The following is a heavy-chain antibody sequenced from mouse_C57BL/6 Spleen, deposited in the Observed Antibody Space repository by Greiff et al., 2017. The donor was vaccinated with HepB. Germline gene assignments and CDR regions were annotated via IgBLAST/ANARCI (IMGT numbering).Heavy chain of an antibody. CDR2: IYPSDSET. V-gene: IGHV1-61*01. J-gene: IGHJ4*01. D-gene: IGHD2-3*01. Sequence: VQLQQPGAELVRPGSSVKLSCKASGYTFTSYWMDWVKQRPGQGLEWIGNIYPSDSETHYNQKFKDKATLTVDKSSSTAYMQLSSLTSEDSAVYYCARRGYDGYYWAMDYWGQGTSVTVSS. CDR3: ARRGYDGYYWAMDY. CDR1: GYTFTSYW.